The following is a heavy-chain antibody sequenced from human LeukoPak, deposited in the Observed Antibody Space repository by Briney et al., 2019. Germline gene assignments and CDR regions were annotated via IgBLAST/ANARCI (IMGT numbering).Heavy chain of an antibody. D-gene: IGHD5-18*01. CDR2: IHNSEST. CDR3: ARQVTFGYAYAYYFDY. V-gene: IGHV4-39*01. Sequence: PSETLSLTCTVSGGSISTSYYYWGWIRQPPEKGLEWIGNIHNSESTYYNPSLKSQVTISVDTSKNQFSLKLSSVTAADTAVYYCARQVTFGYAYAYYFDYWGQGSLVTVSS. CDR1: GGSISTSYYY. J-gene: IGHJ4*02.